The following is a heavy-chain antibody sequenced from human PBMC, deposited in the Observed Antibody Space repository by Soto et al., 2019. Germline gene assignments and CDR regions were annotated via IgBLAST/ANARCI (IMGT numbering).Heavy chain of an antibody. D-gene: IGHD2-2*01. V-gene: IGHV3-48*02. CDR1: GFTFSSYS. CDR2: ISSSSSTI. J-gene: IGHJ6*02. Sequence: GGSLRLSCAASGFTFSSYSMNWVRQAPGKGLEWVSYISSSSSTIYYADSVKGRFTISRDNAKNSLYLQMNSLRDEDTAVYYCARDDRDIVVVPAAYYYYGMDVWGQGTTVTVSS. CDR3: ARDDRDIVVVPAAYYYYGMDV.